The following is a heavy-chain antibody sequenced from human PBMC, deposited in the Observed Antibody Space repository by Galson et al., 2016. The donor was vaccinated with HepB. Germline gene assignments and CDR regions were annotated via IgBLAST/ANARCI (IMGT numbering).Heavy chain of an antibody. Sequence: SVKVSCKVSGYTLSEVSMLWVRQAPGKGLEWMGSFDPQDGETIYVQKFQGRVTMTEDTSSDTAYMELRSLRSEDPAVYYCATPDPTFRDAGANYYYYYGMDVWGQGTTVTVSS. CDR1: GYTLSEVS. CDR3: ATPDPTFRDAGANYYYYYGMDV. CDR2: FDPQDGET. D-gene: IGHD1-14*01. V-gene: IGHV1-24*01. J-gene: IGHJ6*02.